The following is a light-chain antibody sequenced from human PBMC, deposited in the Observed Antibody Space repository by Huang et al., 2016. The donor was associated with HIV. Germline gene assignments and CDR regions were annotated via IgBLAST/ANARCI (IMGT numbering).Light chain of an antibody. Sequence: EIVMTQSPATLSVSPGERATLSCGASQSVSSNVAWYQQKPGQTPRRLIFGASARATGVPARFSGSGTGTDLTLTISSLQCEDFAVYYCQQYDNWPPTFGQGTKVEI. V-gene: IGKV3-15*01. CDR2: GAS. J-gene: IGKJ1*01. CDR1: QSVSSN. CDR3: QQYDNWPPT.